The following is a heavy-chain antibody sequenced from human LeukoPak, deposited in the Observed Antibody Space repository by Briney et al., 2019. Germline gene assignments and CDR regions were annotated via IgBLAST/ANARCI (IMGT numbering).Heavy chain of an antibody. CDR1: GFTFSTYN. V-gene: IGHV3-48*02. Sequence: PGGSLRLSCAASGFTFSTYNMNWVRQAPGKGLEWASYISSGSSTIYYADSVKGRFTISRDNAKNSLYLQMNSLRDEDTAVYYCARVWNGQQLVLGDYWGQGTLVTVSS. D-gene: IGHD6-13*01. CDR3: ARVWNGQQLVLGDY. CDR2: ISSGSSTI. J-gene: IGHJ4*02.